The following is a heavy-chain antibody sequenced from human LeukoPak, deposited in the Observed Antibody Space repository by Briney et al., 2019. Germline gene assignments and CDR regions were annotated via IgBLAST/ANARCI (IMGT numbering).Heavy chain of an antibody. D-gene: IGHD2-2*02. J-gene: IGHJ6*03. CDR3: TRGGRHVVVEAAIPVYYMDV. CDR2: ISGSGGST. Sequence: PGGSLRLSCAASGFTFSNYAMTWVRQAPGKGLEWVSAISGSGGSTYYADSVKGRFTISRDNSKNTLYLQMNSLRTEDTAVYYCTRGGRHVVVEAAIPVYYMDVWGKGTTVTVSS. CDR1: GFTFSNYA. V-gene: IGHV3-23*01.